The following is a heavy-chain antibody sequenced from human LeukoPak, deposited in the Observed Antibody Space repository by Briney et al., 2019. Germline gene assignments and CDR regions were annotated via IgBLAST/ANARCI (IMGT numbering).Heavy chain of an antibody. J-gene: IGHJ3*02. Sequence: PSGTLSLTCAVSGGSISSSNWWSWVRQPPGKGLGWIGEIHHTGSTNYSPSLKSRVTISVDKSKNQFSLKLSSVTAADTAVYYCARGYYDSSGSPAFDIWGQGTVVTVSS. CDR3: ARGYYDSSGSPAFDI. D-gene: IGHD3-22*01. CDR1: GGSISSSNW. V-gene: IGHV4-4*02. CDR2: IHHTGST.